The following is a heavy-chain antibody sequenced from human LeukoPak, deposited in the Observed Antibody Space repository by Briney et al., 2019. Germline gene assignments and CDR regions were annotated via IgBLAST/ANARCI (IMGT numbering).Heavy chain of an antibody. D-gene: IGHD1-26*01. V-gene: IGHV4-61*02. CDR3: ARRVGARAFDY. CDR2: ISNSGNT. J-gene: IGHJ4*02. CDR1: GGSISSGSYY. Sequence: PSETLSLTCTVSGGSISSGSYYWNWIRKPAGKGLEWIGRISNSGNTNYNPSITGRVTISRDTSNNQFSLKLSSVTAADTAVYYCARRVGARAFDYWGQGTLVTVSS.